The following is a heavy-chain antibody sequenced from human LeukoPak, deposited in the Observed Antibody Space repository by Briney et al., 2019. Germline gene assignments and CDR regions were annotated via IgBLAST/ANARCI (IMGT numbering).Heavy chain of an antibody. CDR1: GGTFSIYA. V-gene: IGHV1-69*13. CDR3: ATYYYDSSGYYYSPFDY. D-gene: IGHD3-22*01. CDR2: IIPIFGTA. J-gene: IGHJ4*02. Sequence: SVKVSFKASGGTFSIYAISWVRQAPGQGLEWMGGIIPIFGTANYAQKFQGRVTITADESTSTAYMELSSLRSEDTAVYYCATYYYDSSGYYYSPFDYWGQGTLVTVSS.